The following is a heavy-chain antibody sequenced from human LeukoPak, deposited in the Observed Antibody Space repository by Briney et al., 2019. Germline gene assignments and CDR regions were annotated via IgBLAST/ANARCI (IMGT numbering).Heavy chain of an antibody. CDR1: GYTFTGYY. J-gene: IGHJ4*02. CDR3: ARAWGEDIAVRPYYFDY. Sequence: GASVKVSCKASGYTFTGYYMHWVRQAPGQGLEWMGWINPNSGGTNYAQKFQGRVTMTRDTSISTAYMELSRVTSDDTAVYYCARAWGEDIAVRPYYFDYWGQGSLVTVSS. V-gene: IGHV1-2*02. D-gene: IGHD6-6*01. CDR2: INPNSGGT.